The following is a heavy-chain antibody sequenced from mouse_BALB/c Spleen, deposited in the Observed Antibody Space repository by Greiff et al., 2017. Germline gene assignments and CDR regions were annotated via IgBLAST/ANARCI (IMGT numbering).Heavy chain of an antibody. CDR2: ISSGGSYT. J-gene: IGHJ3*01. CDR3: TRDNDYDGAWFAY. Sequence: EVQVVESGGGLVKPGGSLKLSCAASGFTFSSYTMSWVRQTPEKRLEWVATISSGGSYTYYPDSVKGRFTISRDNAKNTLYLQMSSLKSEDTAMYYCTRDNDYDGAWFAYWGQGTLVTVSA. D-gene: IGHD2-4*01. V-gene: IGHV5-6-4*01. CDR1: GFTFSSYT.